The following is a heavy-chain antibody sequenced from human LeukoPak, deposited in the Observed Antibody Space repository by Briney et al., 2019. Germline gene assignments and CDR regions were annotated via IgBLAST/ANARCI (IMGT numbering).Heavy chain of an antibody. J-gene: IGHJ5*02. CDR3: AKSSAGITWFDP. CDR2: TRFDDSYK. V-gene: IGHV3-30*02. CDR1: GFSFSSSG. Sequence: GGSLRLSCAASGFSFSSSGMHWVRQAPGKGPEWVAFTRFDDSYKAYGNSVKGRFTISRDNSKNTLYLQMDSLRSDDTAVYYSAKSSAGITWFDPWGQGTLVIVSS. D-gene: IGHD1-7*01.